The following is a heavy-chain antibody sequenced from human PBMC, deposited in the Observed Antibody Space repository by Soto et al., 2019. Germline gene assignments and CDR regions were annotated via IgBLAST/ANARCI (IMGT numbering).Heavy chain of an antibody. J-gene: IGHJ4*02. CDR2: INPNSGGT. Sequence: GASVKVSCKASGYTFTGYYMHWVRQAPGQGLEWMGWINPNSGGTNYAQKFQGWVTMTRDTSISTAYMELSRLRSDDTAVYYCARMTPFSLNYDFWSGPFDYWGQGTLVTVSS. D-gene: IGHD3-3*01. CDR3: ARMTPFSLNYDFWSGPFDY. V-gene: IGHV1-2*04. CDR1: GYTFTGYY.